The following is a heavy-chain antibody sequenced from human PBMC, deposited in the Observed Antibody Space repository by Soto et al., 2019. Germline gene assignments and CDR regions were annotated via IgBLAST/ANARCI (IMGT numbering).Heavy chain of an antibody. J-gene: IGHJ2*01. Sequence: EVQLVQSGAEVKKPGESLKISCKGSGYSCTSHWIGWVRQMPGKGLEWMGIIYPGDSDTRYSPSFQGQVTISADKSISTAYLQWSSLKASDTAIYYCARRTGLPNWYLDLWGRGTLVTVSS. CDR1: GYSCTSHW. V-gene: IGHV5-51*03. D-gene: IGHD1-1*01. CDR2: IYPGDSDT. CDR3: ARRTGLPNWYLDL.